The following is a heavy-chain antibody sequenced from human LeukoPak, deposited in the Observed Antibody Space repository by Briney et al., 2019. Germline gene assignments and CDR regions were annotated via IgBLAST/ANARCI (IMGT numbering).Heavy chain of an antibody. CDR1: GGSVTSSNW. Sequence: PSGTLSLTCAVSGGSVTSSNWWNWIRQPPGKGLEWIGYIYHSGSTYYNPSLKSRVTISVDRSKNQFSLKLSSVTAADTAVYYCARGPGIAAAGTLDYYYYGMDVWGQGTTVTVSS. CDR2: IYHSGST. V-gene: IGHV4-4*02. CDR3: ARGPGIAAAGTLDYYYYGMDV. J-gene: IGHJ6*02. D-gene: IGHD6-13*01.